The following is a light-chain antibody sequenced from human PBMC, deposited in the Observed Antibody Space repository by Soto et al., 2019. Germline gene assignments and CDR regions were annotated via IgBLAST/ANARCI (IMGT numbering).Light chain of an antibody. J-gene: IGLJ3*02. CDR3: AAWDDSLKGVV. CDR2: SNT. Sequence: QSVLIQPPSASGTPGQRVTISCSGSRSNIGSNIVNWFQQLPGTAPKLLIYSNTQRPSGVPDRFSGSKSGTSASLAISGLQSEDEADYFCAAWDDSLKGVVFGGGTKLTVL. V-gene: IGLV1-44*01. CDR1: RSNIGSNI.